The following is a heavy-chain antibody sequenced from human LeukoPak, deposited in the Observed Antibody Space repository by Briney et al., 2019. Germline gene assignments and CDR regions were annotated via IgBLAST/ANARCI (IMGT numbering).Heavy chain of an antibody. J-gene: IGHJ5*02. Sequence: GASVKVSCKASGYTFTSYAMNWVRQAPGQGLEWMGWINTNTGNPTYAQGFTGRFVFSLDTSVSTAYLQISSLKAEDTAVYYCARGAEEDQWLAATNWFDPWGQGTLVTVSS. CDR1: GYTFTSYA. V-gene: IGHV7-4-1*02. CDR3: ARGAEEDQWLAATNWFDP. D-gene: IGHD6-19*01. CDR2: INTNTGNP.